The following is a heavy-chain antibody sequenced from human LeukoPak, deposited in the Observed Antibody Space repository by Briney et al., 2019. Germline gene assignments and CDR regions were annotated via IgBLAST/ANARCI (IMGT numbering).Heavy chain of an antibody. J-gene: IGHJ4*02. V-gene: IGHV3-30*03. CDR2: ISYDGSNK. CDR3: LYSSSSGDY. D-gene: IGHD6-13*01. CDR1: GFTFSSYG. Sequence: PGRSLRLSCAAFGFTFSSYGMHCVRQAPGKGLEWVAVISYDGSNKYYADSVKGRFTISRDNSKDTLYLQMDSLRTEDTAVYYCLYSSSSGDYWGQGTLVTVSS.